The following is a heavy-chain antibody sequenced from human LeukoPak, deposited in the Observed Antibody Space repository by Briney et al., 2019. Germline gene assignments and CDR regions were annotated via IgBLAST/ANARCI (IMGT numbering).Heavy chain of an antibody. V-gene: IGHV4-59*01. CDR3: ARDRGSGGGFDY. CDR1: GGSINNYY. D-gene: IGHD3-16*01. Sequence: SETLSLTCTVSGGSINNYYWSWIRQPPGKGLEWIAYIYYTGITSYNPSLKSRVTISVDTSQNQFSLKLSSVIAADTAVYYCARDRGSGGGFDYWGQGTLVTVSS. J-gene: IGHJ4*02. CDR2: IYYTGIT.